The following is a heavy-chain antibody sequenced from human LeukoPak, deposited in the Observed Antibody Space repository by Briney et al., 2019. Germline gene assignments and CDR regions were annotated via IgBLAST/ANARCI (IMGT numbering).Heavy chain of an antibody. CDR1: GGTFINYA. J-gene: IGHJ3*02. Sequence: GSSVKVSCKASGGTFINYAISWVRQAPGQGGEGRGGIIPIFGTANYAQKFQGRVTITTDESTSTVYMEVSSVRFEDTAVYYCAKDRASSSWSRDAFDIWGQGTVVTVSS. D-gene: IGHD6-13*01. CDR2: IIPIFGTA. V-gene: IGHV1-69*05. CDR3: AKDRASSSWSRDAFDI.